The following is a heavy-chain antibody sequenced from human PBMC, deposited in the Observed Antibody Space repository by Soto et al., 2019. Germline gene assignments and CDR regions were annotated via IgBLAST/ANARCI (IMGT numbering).Heavy chain of an antibody. Sequence: QVQLVESGGGLVKPGGSLRLSCAASGFTFSDYYMSWIRQAPGKGLEGVSYISSSGSTIYYADSVKGRFTISRDNAENSLYLQMNSLRAEDTAVYYCARGGPYDFWSGPYYYYGMDVWGQGTTVTVSS. CDR3: ARGGPYDFWSGPYYYYGMDV. J-gene: IGHJ6*02. V-gene: IGHV3-11*01. CDR1: GFTFSDYY. D-gene: IGHD3-3*01. CDR2: ISSSGSTI.